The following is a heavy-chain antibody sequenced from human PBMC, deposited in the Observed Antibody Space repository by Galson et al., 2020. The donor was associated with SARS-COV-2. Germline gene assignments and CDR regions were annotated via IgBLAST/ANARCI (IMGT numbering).Heavy chain of an antibody. CDR2: ISWNSGSI. J-gene: IGHJ4*02. Sequence: SLKISCAASGFTFADYAMHWVRQAPGKGLEWVSGISWNSGSIGYADSVKGRFTISRDNAKNSLYLQMNSLRAEDTALYYCAKDPYLGDYTDYWGQGTLVTVSS. CDR1: GFTFADYA. D-gene: IGHD4-17*01. CDR3: AKDPYLGDYTDY. V-gene: IGHV3-9*01.